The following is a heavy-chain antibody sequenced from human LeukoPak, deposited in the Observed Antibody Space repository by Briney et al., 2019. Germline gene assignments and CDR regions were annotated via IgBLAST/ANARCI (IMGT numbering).Heavy chain of an antibody. CDR2: MYSGGNS. J-gene: IGHJ4*02. CDR3: AREGSAARPLDY. Sequence: PSETLSLTCTVSGGSISSYYWSWIRQPAGKGLEWIGRMYSGGNSNYNPSLKSRVTMSVDTSKNQFSLNLSSVTAADTAVYYCAREGSAARPLDYWGQGTLVTVSS. D-gene: IGHD6-6*01. V-gene: IGHV4-4*07. CDR1: GGSISSYY.